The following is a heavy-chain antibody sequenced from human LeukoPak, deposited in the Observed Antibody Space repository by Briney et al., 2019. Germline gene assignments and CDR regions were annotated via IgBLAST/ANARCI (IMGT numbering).Heavy chain of an antibody. CDR1: GFTFSSYG. Sequence: GRSLRLSCAASGFTFSSYGMHWVRQAPGKGLEWVAVISYDGSNKYYADSVKGRFTISRDNSKNTLYLQMNSLRAEDTAVYYCAKTITMIVVVASTFDIWGQGTMVTVSS. V-gene: IGHV3-30*18. D-gene: IGHD3-22*01. CDR2: ISYDGSNK. J-gene: IGHJ3*02. CDR3: AKTITMIVVVASTFDI.